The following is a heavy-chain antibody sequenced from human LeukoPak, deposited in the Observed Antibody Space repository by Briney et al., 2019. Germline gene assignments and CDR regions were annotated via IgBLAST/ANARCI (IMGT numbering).Heavy chain of an antibody. D-gene: IGHD2-2*01. Sequence: GGSLRLSCAASGFTFSSYWMHWVRQAPGKGLVWVSRINSDGSSTSYADSVKGRFTISRDNAKNTLYLQMNSLRAEDTAVYYCARGGDIVVVPAAIPEYWDQGTLVTVSS. J-gene: IGHJ4*02. CDR1: GFTFSSYW. CDR2: INSDGSST. V-gene: IGHV3-74*01. CDR3: ARGGDIVVVPAAIPEY.